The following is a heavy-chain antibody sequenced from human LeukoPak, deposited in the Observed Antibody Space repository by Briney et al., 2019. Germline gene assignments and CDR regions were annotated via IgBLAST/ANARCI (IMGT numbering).Heavy chain of an antibody. Sequence: ASVKVSCKASGGTFSTYAINWVRQAPGQGLEWMGGIIPISGSPNYAQRFQGRVTITADEFTSTAYMELSSLRSDDTAVYYCTRDRGTGDFFWFDPWGQGTLVTVSS. D-gene: IGHD1-1*01. CDR1: GGTFSTYA. CDR3: TRDRGTGDFFWFDP. J-gene: IGHJ5*02. V-gene: IGHV1-69*13. CDR2: IIPISGSP.